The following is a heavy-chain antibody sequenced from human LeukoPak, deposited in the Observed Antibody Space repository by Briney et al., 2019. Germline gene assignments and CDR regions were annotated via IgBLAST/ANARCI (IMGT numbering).Heavy chain of an antibody. CDR1: GFTFSSYS. CDR2: ISSSSSTI. J-gene: IGHJ4*02. D-gene: IGHD3-10*01. Sequence: GGSLRLSCAASGFTFSSYSMNWVREAPGKGLEWVSYISSSSSTIYYADSVKGRFTISRDNAKNSLYLQMNSLRAEDTAVYYCARAMVRAPYYFDYWGQGTLVTVSS. CDR3: ARAMVRAPYYFDY. V-gene: IGHV3-48*01.